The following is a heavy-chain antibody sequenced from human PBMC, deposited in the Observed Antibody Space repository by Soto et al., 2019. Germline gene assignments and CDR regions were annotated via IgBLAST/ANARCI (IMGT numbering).Heavy chain of an antibody. CDR1: GFSVSTSH. V-gene: IGHV3-53*01. D-gene: IGHD3-10*01. J-gene: IGHJ5*02. Sequence: GGSLILSCAAAGFSVSTSHMNWVRQTPGKGLEWVSVIYSGGATYYAASVKGRFTISRDKSKNTVYLQMNSLRAEDTAVYYCARVGPYDSRSYMLRYNSCDPWGQGTLVTVSS. CDR2: IYSGGAT. CDR3: ARVGPYDSRSYMLRYNSCDP.